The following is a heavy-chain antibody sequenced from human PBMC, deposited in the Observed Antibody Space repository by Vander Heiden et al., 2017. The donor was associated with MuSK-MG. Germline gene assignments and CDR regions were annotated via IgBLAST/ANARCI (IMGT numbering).Heavy chain of an antibody. Sequence: EVHLLESGGTSFLPGGSLRPSCEASGFTFGTSALSWVRQAAGAGLEWVSTTSVGGRQAFYADSVRGRFTISRDDSKNMIFLEMNNLRADDTALYYCGKGRQRLGGLDYWGQGNLVTVSS. CDR2: TSVGGRQA. J-gene: IGHJ4*02. V-gene: IGHV3-23*01. CDR1: GFTFGTSA. D-gene: IGHD3-16*01. CDR3: GKGRQRLGGLDY.